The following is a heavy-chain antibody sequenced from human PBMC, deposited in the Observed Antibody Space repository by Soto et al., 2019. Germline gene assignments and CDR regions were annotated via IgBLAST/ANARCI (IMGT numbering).Heavy chain of an antibody. D-gene: IGHD6-13*01. V-gene: IGHV4-39*01. CDR3: ASGLPGIAAAATGWFDP. CDR1: GASISSSSYY. CDR2: IYYSGST. J-gene: IGHJ5*02. Sequence: SDTLSLTCSVSGASISSSSYYWCWLRQPPWKGLEWIGSIYYSGSTYYNPSLKSRVTISVDTSKNQFSLKLSSVTAADTAVYYCASGLPGIAAAATGWFDPWGQGXLVTVYS.